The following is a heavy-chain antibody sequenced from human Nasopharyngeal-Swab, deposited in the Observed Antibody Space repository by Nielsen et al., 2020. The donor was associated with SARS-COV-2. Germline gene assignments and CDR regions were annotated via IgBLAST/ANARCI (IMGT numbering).Heavy chain of an antibody. V-gene: IGHV3-11*01. D-gene: IGHD3-3*01. CDR3: ARGGFLEWLNYYGMDV. Sequence: GESLKISCAASGFTFSDYYMSWIRQAPGKGLEWVSYISSSGSTIYYADSVKGRFTISRDNAKNSLYLQMNSLRAEDTAVYYCARGGFLEWLNYYGMDVWGQGTTVTVSS. CDR1: GFTFSDYY. CDR2: ISSSGSTI. J-gene: IGHJ6*02.